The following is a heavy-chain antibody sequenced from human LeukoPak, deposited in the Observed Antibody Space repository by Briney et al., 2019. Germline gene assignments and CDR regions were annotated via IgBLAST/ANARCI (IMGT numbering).Heavy chain of an antibody. CDR1: GFTFSSYG. D-gene: IGHD1-26*01. CDR3: AKVGLVGALDY. J-gene: IGHJ4*02. V-gene: IGHV3-30*18. CDR2: ISYDGSNK. Sequence: GGSLRLSCAASGFTFSSYGMHWVRQAPGKGLEWVAVISYDGSNKYYADSVKGRFTISRDNSKNTLYLQMNSLRAEDTAMYYCAKVGLVGALDYWGQGTLVTVSS.